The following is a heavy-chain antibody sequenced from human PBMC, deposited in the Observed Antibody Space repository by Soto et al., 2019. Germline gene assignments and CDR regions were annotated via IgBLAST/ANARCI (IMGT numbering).Heavy chain of an antibody. CDR3: ARSYGGNLWGAFDI. CDR1: GFNFRSYY. Sequence: SCASSGFNFRSYYMHWGRQATGNGLEWVSVIRTAGDTYYPGSVRGRFTISRENAKNSLYLQMNSLRVGDTAIYYCARSYGGNLWGAFDIWGHGTMVTVSS. CDR2: IRTAGDT. V-gene: IGHV3-13*01. J-gene: IGHJ3*02. D-gene: IGHD4-17*01.